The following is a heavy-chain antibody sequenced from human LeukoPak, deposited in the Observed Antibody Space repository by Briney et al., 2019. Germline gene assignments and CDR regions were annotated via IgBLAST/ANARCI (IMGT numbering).Heavy chain of an antibody. CDR2: IIPIFGTP. V-gene: IGHV1-69*13. CDR1: GGTFSSYA. D-gene: IGHD3-22*01. J-gene: IGHJ3*02. Sequence: ASVKVSCKASGGTFSSYAISWVRQAPGQGVEWMGGIIPIFGTPNYAQKFQGRVTITADESTSTAYMELSSLRSEDTAVYYCARGNMIVVVPDAFDIWGQGTMVTVSS. CDR3: ARGNMIVVVPDAFDI.